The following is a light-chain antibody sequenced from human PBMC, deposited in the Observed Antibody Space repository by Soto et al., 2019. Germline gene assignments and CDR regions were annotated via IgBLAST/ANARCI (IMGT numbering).Light chain of an antibody. CDR2: KAS. Sequence: DIQMTQSPSTLSASVGDRVTITCRASQSISSWLAWYQQKPGKAPKLLIYKASSLESGVPSRFRVSGYGTEFTLTISSLQPDDFATYYCQQYNSSPWTFGQGTKVEIK. CDR1: QSISSW. J-gene: IGKJ1*01. CDR3: QQYNSSPWT. V-gene: IGKV1-5*03.